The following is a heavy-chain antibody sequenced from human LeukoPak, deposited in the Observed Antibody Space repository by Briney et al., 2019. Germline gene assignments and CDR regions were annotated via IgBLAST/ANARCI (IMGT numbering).Heavy chain of an antibody. CDR1: GYTFTGYY. CDR3: ARVSSGWLEFDY. V-gene: IGHV1-2*02. D-gene: IGHD6-19*01. Sequence: ASVKVSCKASGYTFTGYYMHWVRQAPGQGLKWMGWINPNSGGTNYAQKFQGRVTMTRDTSISTAYMELSRLRSDDTAVYYCARVSSGWLEFDYWGQGTLVTVSS. CDR2: INPNSGGT. J-gene: IGHJ4*02.